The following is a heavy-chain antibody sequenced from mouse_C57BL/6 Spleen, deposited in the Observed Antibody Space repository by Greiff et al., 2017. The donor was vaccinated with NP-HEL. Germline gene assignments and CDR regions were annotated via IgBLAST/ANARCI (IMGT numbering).Heavy chain of an antibody. CDR2: IHPNSGST. V-gene: IGHV1-64*01. D-gene: IGHD6-1*01. J-gene: IGHJ4*01. CDR1: GYTFTSYW. Sequence: VQLQQPGAELVKPGASVKLSCKASGYTFTSYWMHWVKQRPGQGLEWIGRIHPNSGSTNYNEKFKSKATLTVDKSSSTAYMQLSSLTSEDSAVYYCARNNAERAMDYWGQGTSVTVSS. CDR3: ARNNAERAMDY.